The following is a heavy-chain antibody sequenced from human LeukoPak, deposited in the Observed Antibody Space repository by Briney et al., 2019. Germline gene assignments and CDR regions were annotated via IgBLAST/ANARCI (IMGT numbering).Heavy chain of an antibody. Sequence: GGSLRLSCAASGFSFSSYSMNWVRQGPGKGLEWVSTIRYGAESTYYADSVKGRFTISRDNSKNTVYLQMNSLRADDTAVYYCAKGLTTHDYWGQGTLVTVSS. J-gene: IGHJ4*02. CDR1: GFSFSSYS. D-gene: IGHD4-11*01. CDR2: IRYGAEST. CDR3: AKGLTTHDY. V-gene: IGHV3-23*01.